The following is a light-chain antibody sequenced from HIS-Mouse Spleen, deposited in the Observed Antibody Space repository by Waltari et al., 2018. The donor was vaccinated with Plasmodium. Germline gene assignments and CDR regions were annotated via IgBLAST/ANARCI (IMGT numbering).Light chain of an antibody. Sequence: EIVMTQSPATLSVSPGERPTLSCRASQSVSSNLAWYQQNPGQAPRLLIYGASTRATGIPARFSGSGSGTEFTLTISSLQSEDFAVYYCQQYNNWPPWTFGQGTKVEIK. CDR2: GAS. J-gene: IGKJ1*01. V-gene: IGKV3-15*01. CDR1: QSVSSN. CDR3: QQYNNWPPWT.